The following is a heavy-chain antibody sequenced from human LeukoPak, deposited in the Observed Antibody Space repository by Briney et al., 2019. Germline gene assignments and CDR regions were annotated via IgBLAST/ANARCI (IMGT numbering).Heavy chain of an antibody. V-gene: IGHV1-8*01. D-gene: IGHD3-10*01. CDR1: GYTFTGYD. J-gene: IGHJ5*02. CDR3: AREITMVRGVTGWFDP. Sequence: ASVKVSCKASGYTFTGYDINWVRQATGQGLEWMGWMNPNSGNTGYAQKFQGRVTMTRNTSISTAYMELSSLRSEDTAVYYCAREITMVRGVTGWFDPWGQGTLVTVSS. CDR2: MNPNSGNT.